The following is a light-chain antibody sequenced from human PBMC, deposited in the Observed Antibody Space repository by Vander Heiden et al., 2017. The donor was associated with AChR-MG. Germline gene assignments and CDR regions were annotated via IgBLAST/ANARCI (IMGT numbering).Light chain of an antibody. V-gene: IGLV3-21*02. Sequence: SYVLTQPPSVSVAPGQTARITCGGNNIGSKSVHWYQQKPGQAPVRGVEDESDRPSGIPERFSGSKSGNTATLSISRVEAGDEADDDCQVWDSSSAHVGFGGGTELTVL. CDR1: NIGSKS. J-gene: IGLJ2*01. CDR2: DES. CDR3: QVWDSSSAHVG.